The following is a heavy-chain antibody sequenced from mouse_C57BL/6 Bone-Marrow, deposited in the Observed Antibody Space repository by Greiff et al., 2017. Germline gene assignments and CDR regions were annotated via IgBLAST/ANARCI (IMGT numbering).Heavy chain of an antibody. CDR3: ARDSANWYYFDY. V-gene: IGHV5-4*01. CDR1: GFTFSSYA. J-gene: IGHJ2*01. D-gene: IGHD4-1*01. CDR2: ISDSGSYT. Sequence: EVQLVESGGGLVKPGGSLKLSCAASGFTFSSYAMSWVRQTPEKRLEWVATISDSGSYTYYPDNVKGRFTISRDNAKNNLYLQMSHLKAEDTAMYYCARDSANWYYFDYWGKGTTLTVYS.